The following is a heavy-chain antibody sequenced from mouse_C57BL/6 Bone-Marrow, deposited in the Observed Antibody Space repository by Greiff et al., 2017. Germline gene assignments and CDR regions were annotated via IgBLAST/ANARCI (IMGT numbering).Heavy chain of an antibody. V-gene: IGHV1-42*01. Sequence: VQLQQSGPELVKPGASVKISCKASGYSFTGYYMNWVKQSPEKSLEWIGEINPSTGGTTYNQKFKAKATLTVDKSSSPAYMQLKSLTSEDSAVYYCARRRQLRPFAYWGQGTLVTVSA. CDR2: INPSTGGT. CDR1: GYSFTGYY. J-gene: IGHJ3*01. CDR3: ARRRQLRPFAY. D-gene: IGHD3-2*02.